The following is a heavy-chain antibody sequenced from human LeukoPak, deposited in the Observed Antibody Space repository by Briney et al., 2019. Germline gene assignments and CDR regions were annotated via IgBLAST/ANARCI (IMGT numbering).Heavy chain of an antibody. V-gene: IGHV3-23*01. CDR2: IGRSGVDT. CDR1: GFTFSSYA. CDR3: VRHSGGVSGSSDS. Sequence: PGGSLRLSCAASGFTFSSYAMSWVRQAPGKGLEWVSTIGRSGVDTYYADSVKGRFTISKDSSKNTLQMNSLRAEDTAVYYCVRHSGGVSGSSDSWGQGTLVTVSA. J-gene: IGHJ4*02. D-gene: IGHD1-1*01.